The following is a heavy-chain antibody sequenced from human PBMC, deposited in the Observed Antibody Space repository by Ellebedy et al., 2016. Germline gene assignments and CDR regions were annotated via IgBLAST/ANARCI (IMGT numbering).Heavy chain of an antibody. CDR2: ISYDGSNK. CDR3: ARDLALLWFGELSRGMDV. CDR1: GFTFSSYG. J-gene: IGHJ6*02. V-gene: IGHV3-30*03. Sequence: GGSLRLSCAASGFTFSSYGMHWVRQAPGKGLEWVAVISYDGSNKYYADSVKGRFTISRDNSKNTLYLQMNSLRAEDTAVYYCARDLALLWFGELSRGMDVWGQGTTVTVSS. D-gene: IGHD3-10*01.